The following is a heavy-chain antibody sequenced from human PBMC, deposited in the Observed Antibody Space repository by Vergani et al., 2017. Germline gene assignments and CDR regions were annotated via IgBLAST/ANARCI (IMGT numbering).Heavy chain of an antibody. CDR2: IYYSGST. CDR1: GGSISSYY. V-gene: IGHV4-59*01. D-gene: IGHD2-15*01. Sequence: QVQLQESGPGLVKPSETLSLTCTVSGGSISSYYWSWIRQPPGKGLEWIGYIYYSGSTNYNPSLKSRVTISVDTSKNQFSLKPSSVTAADTAVYYCATSFCSGGSCPEDYWGQGTLVTVSS. J-gene: IGHJ4*02. CDR3: ATSFCSGGSCPEDY.